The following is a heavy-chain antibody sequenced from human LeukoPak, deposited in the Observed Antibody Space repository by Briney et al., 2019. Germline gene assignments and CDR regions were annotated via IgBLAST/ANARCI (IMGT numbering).Heavy chain of an antibody. CDR1: GFTFSSYS. CDR2: ISSSSSTI. Sequence: GGSLRLSCAASGFTFSSYSMNWVRQAPGKGLEWVSHISSSSSTISYADSVKGRFTISRDNAKNSLYLQMNSLRAEDTAVYYCARARGGAVDYWGQGTLVTVSS. J-gene: IGHJ4*02. V-gene: IGHV3-48*01. D-gene: IGHD2-21*01. CDR3: ARARGGAVDY.